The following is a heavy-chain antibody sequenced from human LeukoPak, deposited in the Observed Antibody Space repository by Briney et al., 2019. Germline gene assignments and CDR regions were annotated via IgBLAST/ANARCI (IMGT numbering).Heavy chain of an antibody. D-gene: IGHD3-22*01. Sequence: PSDTLSLTCAVYGGSFSGYYWSWIRQPPGKGLEWIGEINHSGSTNYNPSLKGRVTISVDKSKNQFSLKLSSVTAADTAVYYCARVSLWRYYDSSGYYSHEPDKDYWGQRTLVTVSS. V-gene: IGHV4-34*01. CDR3: ARVSLWRYYDSSGYYSHEPDKDY. J-gene: IGHJ4*02. CDR1: GGSFSGYY. CDR2: INHSGST.